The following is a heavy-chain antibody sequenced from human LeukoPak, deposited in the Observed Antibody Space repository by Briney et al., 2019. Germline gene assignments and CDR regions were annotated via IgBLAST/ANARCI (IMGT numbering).Heavy chain of an antibody. CDR3: TTDQARST. V-gene: IGHV3-15*01. J-gene: IGHJ5*02. Sequence: GGSLRLSCEASGFSASNVWMSWVRQVSGKGLEWVGHIKTKTDGTTDYAAPVKGRFTISRDDSKNIVYLQMSSLKTEDTAVYFCTTDQARSTWGQGTLVTVSS. CDR1: GFSASNVW. D-gene: IGHD4-17*01. CDR2: IKTKTDGTT.